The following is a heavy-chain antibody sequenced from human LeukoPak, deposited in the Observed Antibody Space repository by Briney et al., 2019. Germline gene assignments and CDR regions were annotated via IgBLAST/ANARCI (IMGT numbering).Heavy chain of an antibody. CDR3: ARGYEY. J-gene: IGHJ4*02. Sequence: SETLSLTCIVSGGSISGSHYYWAWIRQSPGKGLEWIGMINYSGNTYYNPSLWSRATISVDTSTNQFSLNLNSVTAADTAVYYCARGYEYRGQGTLVTVSS. CDR2: INYSGNT. V-gene: IGHV4-39*01. CDR1: GGSISGSHYY. D-gene: IGHD6-13*01.